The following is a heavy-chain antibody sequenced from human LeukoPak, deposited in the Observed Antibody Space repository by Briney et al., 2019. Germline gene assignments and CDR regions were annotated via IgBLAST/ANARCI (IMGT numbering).Heavy chain of an antibody. V-gene: IGHV3-53*01. Sequence: GGSLRLSCAASGFTVSSNYMSWVRQAPGKGLEWVSVIYSGGSTYYADSVKGRFTISRDNSKNTLYLQMNSLRAEDTAVYYCAKARGSYYYDSSGPFDYWGQGTLVTVSS. CDR2: IYSGGST. CDR3: AKARGSYYYDSSGPFDY. D-gene: IGHD3-22*01. J-gene: IGHJ4*02. CDR1: GFTVSSNY.